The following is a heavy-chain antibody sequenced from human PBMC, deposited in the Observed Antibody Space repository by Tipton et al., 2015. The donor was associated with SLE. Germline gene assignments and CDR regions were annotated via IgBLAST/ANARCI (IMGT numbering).Heavy chain of an antibody. J-gene: IGHJ4*02. Sequence: GSLRLSCAASEFTVSSNYMNWVRQAPGKGLEWVSVIYSGGNTNYADSVKGRFTISRDNSKNMLYLQMDSLRTEDTAVYYCARAPSGRVVGTPTGHGYWGQGTLVTVSS. V-gene: IGHV3-53*05. CDR2: IYSGGNT. D-gene: IGHD1-26*01. CDR1: EFTVSSNY. CDR3: ARAPSGRVVGTPTGHGY.